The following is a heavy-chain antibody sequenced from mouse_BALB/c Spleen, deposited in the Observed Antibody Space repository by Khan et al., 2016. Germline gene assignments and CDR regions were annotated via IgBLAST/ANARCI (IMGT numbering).Heavy chain of an antibody. D-gene: IGHD1-1*01. CDR1: GHPFTTYW. CDR2: IDPYASET. CDR3: ARESTVFDF. J-gene: IGHJ2*01. Sequence: VQLQESGAELVRPGASVKLSCKASGHPFTTYWMNWVKQRPEQGLEWIGRIDPYASETHYDQKFKDQAILTVDKSSSTAYMQLSGLTSEDSEVYYCARESTVFDFWGQVTAHTVSS. V-gene: IGHV1-52*01.